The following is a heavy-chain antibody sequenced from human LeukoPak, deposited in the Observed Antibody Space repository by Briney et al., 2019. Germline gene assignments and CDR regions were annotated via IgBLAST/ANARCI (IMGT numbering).Heavy chain of an antibody. Sequence: GGSLRLSCAASGFTVSSNYMSWVRQAPGKGLEWVSGISWNSGSIGYADSVKGRFTISRDNAKNSLYLQMNSLRAEDTALYYCAKDIRTITIFGVAPACHFDYWGQGTLVTVSS. J-gene: IGHJ4*02. CDR1: GFTVSSNY. D-gene: IGHD3-3*01. CDR3: AKDIRTITIFGVAPACHFDY. V-gene: IGHV3-9*01. CDR2: ISWNSGSI.